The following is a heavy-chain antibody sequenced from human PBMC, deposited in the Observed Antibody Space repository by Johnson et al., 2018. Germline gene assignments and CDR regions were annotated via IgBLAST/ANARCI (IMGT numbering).Heavy chain of an antibody. CDR1: GFTFSSYS. CDR2: ISYSNSFV. CDR3: AASRVSEWQFRAFDI. D-gene: IGHD3-3*01. J-gene: IGHJ3*02. Sequence: VQLVQSGGGLVKXGGSXRLXCAASGFTFSSYSMNWVRQAPGKGLEWVSSISYSNSFVYYTDSVKGRFTISRDNAKNSLYLQMNSLRAEDTAVYYCAASRVSEWQFRAFDIWGQGTMVTVSS. V-gene: IGHV3-21*01.